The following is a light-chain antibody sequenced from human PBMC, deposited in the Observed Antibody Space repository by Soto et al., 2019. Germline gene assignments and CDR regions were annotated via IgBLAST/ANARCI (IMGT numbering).Light chain of an antibody. J-gene: IGKJ5*01. CDR2: WAS. V-gene: IGKV4-1*01. CDR3: QQYYSTPLT. CDR1: QSVLYSSNNKNY. Sequence: IVMTQSPESLAVSLGERATIDCKSSQSVLYSSNNKNYLAWYQQKPGQPPKLLIYWASTRESGVPDRFSGSGSGTDFTLTISSLQAEDVAVYYCQQYYSTPLTFGQGTRL.